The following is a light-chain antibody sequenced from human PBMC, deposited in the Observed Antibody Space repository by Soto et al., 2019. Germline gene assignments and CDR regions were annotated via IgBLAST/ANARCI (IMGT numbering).Light chain of an antibody. V-gene: IGKV1-9*01. CDR3: QQLDSYLP. Sequence: IQLTHSPSSLSASVGDRVTITCRASQGINRYLAWYQQKPGRAPKLLIYAASTLQSGVPSRFSGSGSGTDFTLTISSLQPEDFATYYCQQLDSYLPFGQGTRLENK. J-gene: IGKJ5*01. CDR2: AAS. CDR1: QGINRY.